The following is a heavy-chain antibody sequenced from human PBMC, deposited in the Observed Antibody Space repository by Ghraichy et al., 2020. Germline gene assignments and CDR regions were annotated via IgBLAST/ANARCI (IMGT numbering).Heavy chain of an antibody. CDR2: MNPNSGNT. V-gene: IGHV1-8*01. D-gene: IGHD6-13*01. J-gene: IGHJ6*02. CDR1: GYTFTSYD. Sequence: ASVKVSCKASGYTFTSYDINWVRQAPGQGLEWMGWMNPNSGNTGYAQKFQGRVTMTRNTSISTAYMELSSLRSEDTAVYYCASLGFLSSSWSAGMDVWGQGTTVTVSS. CDR3: ASLGFLSSSWSAGMDV.